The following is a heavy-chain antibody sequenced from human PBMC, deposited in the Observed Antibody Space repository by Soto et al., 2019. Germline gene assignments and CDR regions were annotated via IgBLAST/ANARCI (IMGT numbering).Heavy chain of an antibody. V-gene: IGHV1-18*04. Sequence: ASVKVSCKASGYTFTSYGISWVRQAPGQGLEWMGWISGYNGNRNYAQKFQGRVTMTTDAPTRTAYMELRTLRSDDTAVYYCTRSGVASLTGYYRYWGQ. CDR2: ISGYNGNR. J-gene: IGHJ4*01. D-gene: IGHD3-9*01. CDR3: TRSGVASLTGYYRY. CDR1: GYTFTSYG.